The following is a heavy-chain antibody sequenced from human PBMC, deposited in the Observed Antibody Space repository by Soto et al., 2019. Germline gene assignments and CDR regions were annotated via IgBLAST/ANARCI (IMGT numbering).Heavy chain of an antibody. J-gene: IGHJ4*02. CDR3: ARGDPYYDSSGSVDY. CDR2: ISYDGSNK. CDR1: GFTFSSYA. V-gene: IGHV3-30-3*01. Sequence: GSLRLSCAASGFTFSSYAMHWVRQAPGKGLEWVAVISYDGSNKYYADSVKGRFTISRDKSKNTLYLQMNSLRAEDTAVYYCARGDPYYDSSGSVDYWGQGTLVTVSS. D-gene: IGHD3-22*01.